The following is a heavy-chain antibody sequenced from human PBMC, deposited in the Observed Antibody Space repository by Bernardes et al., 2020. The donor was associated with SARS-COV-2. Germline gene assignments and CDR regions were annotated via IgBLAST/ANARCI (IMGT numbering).Heavy chain of an antibody. CDR1: CFSFQFYH. Sequence: GGSLRLSCTASCFSFQFYHMAWVRRAPGKGLEWVANIKGDGRETNYMDSARGRFTISRDNAKNSLFLEMHSLRVEDTAVYYCARDPYDGPDDDFGYGAFDIWGQGTLVNVSS. J-gene: IGHJ3*02. CDR3: ARDPYDGPDDDFGYGAFDI. V-gene: IGHV3-7*03. CDR2: IKGDGRET. D-gene: IGHD2-2*03.